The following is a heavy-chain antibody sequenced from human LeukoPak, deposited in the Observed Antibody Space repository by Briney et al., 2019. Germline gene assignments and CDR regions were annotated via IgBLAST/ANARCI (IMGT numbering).Heavy chain of an antibody. J-gene: IGHJ6*03. V-gene: IGHV3-23*01. CDR3: VKDNGSGSSYYYMDV. Sequence: PGGSLRLSCAASGFSFSKYAMSWVRQAPGEGLEWVSTIIGSGGSTFYTDSVKGRFTISRDNSKNTVYLQMNSLRADDTVIYYCVKDNGSGSSYYYMDVWGKGTTVTVSS. D-gene: IGHD2-15*01. CDR1: GFSFSKYA. CDR2: IIGSGGST.